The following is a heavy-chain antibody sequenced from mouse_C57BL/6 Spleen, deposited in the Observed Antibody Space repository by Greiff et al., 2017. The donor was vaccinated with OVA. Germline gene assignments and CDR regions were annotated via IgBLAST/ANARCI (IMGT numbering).Heavy chain of an antibody. V-gene: IGHV1-55*01. Sequence: QVQLQQPGAELVKPGASVKMSCKASGYTFTSYWITWVKQRPGQGLEWIGDIYPGSGSTNYNEKFKSKATLTVDTSSSTAYMQLSSLTSEDSAVYYCARSGARQLRDVAFAYWGQGTLVTVSA. D-gene: IGHD3-2*02. J-gene: IGHJ3*01. CDR2: IYPGSGST. CDR3: ARSGARQLRDVAFAY. CDR1: GYTFTSYW.